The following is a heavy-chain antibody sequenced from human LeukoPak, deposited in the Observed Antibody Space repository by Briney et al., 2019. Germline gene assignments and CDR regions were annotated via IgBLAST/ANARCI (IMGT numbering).Heavy chain of an antibody. CDR1: GGTFSSYA. CDR3: ARETIAAAGKFDY. D-gene: IGHD6-13*01. J-gene: IGHJ4*02. V-gene: IGHV1-69*13. Sequence: SVKVSCKASGGTFSSYAISWVRQAPGQGLEWMGGIIPIFGTANYAQKFQGRVTITADESTSTAYMEPSSLRSEDTAVYYCARETIAAAGKFDYWGQGTLVTVSS. CDR2: IIPIFGTA.